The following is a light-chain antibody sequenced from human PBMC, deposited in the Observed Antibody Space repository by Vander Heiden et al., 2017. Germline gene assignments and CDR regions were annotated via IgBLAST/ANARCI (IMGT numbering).Light chain of an antibody. V-gene: IGKV3-15*01. CDR2: CAS. CDR1: QSVSSN. CDR3: QQYNNWPWGT. Sequence: EIVMTQSPATLSVSPGERATLSCRASQSVSSNLAWYQQKPGQAPRLLIYCASTRATGIPARFSGSGSGTEFTLTISSLQSEDFAVYYCQQYNNWPWGTFGQGTKVEIK. J-gene: IGKJ1*01.